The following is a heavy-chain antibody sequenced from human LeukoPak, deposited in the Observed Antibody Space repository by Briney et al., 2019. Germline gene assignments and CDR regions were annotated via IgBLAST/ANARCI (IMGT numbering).Heavy chain of an antibody. J-gene: IGHJ4*02. CDR3: ARVALRVGATYFDY. D-gene: IGHD1-26*01. V-gene: IGHV1-2*04. CDR1: GYTFTGHY. Sequence: ASVKVSCKASGYTFTGHYLNWVRQAPGQGLEWMGWVNPESASTNYAQKFQGWVTLTRDTSISTAYMELSSLTSDDTAVYYCARVALRVGATYFDYWGQGTLVTVSS. CDR2: VNPESAST.